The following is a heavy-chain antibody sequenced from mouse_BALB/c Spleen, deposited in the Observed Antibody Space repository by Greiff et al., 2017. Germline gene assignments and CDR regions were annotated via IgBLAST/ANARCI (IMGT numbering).Heavy chain of an antibody. Sequence: EVKLVESGGGLVQPGGSRKLSCAASGFTFSDYGMAWVRQAPGKGPEWVAFISNLAYSIYYADTVTGRFTISRENAKNTLYLEMSSLRSEDTAMYYCAREGSSDYAMDYWGQGNSDTVSS. V-gene: IGHV5-15*02. CDR3: AREGSSDYAMDY. D-gene: IGHD1-1*01. J-gene: IGHJ4*01. CDR2: ISNLAYSI. CDR1: GFTFSDYG.